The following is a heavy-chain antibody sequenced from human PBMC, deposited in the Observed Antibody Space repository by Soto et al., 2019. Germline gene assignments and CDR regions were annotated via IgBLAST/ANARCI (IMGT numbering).Heavy chain of an antibody. CDR2: ISSSSSYI. V-gene: IGHV3-21*01. D-gene: IGHD3-9*01. J-gene: IGHJ6*02. Sequence: GGSLRLSCAASGFTFSSYSMSRVLQAPGKGLEWVSSISSSSSYIYYADSVKGRFTISRDNAKNSLYLQMNSLRAEDTAVYYCARFEVLTGYYGMDVWGQGTTVTVSS. CDR1: GFTFSSYS. CDR3: ARFEVLTGYYGMDV.